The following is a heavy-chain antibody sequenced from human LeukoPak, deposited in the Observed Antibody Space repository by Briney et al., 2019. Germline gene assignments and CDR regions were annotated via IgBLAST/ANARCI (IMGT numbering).Heavy chain of an antibody. J-gene: IGHJ6*03. V-gene: IGHV4-38-2*02. Sequence: SETLSLTCTVSGYSISSGYYWGWIRQPPGKGLEWIGEINHSGSTNYNPSLKSRVTISVDTSKNQFSLKLSSVTAADTAVYYCARAVGAIYYYYYYMDVWGKGTTVTVSS. CDR3: ARAVGAIYYYYYYMDV. D-gene: IGHD1-26*01. CDR2: INHSGST. CDR1: GYSISSGYY.